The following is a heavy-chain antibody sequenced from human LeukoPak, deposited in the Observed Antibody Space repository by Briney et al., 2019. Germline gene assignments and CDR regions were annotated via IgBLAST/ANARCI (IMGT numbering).Heavy chain of an antibody. D-gene: IGHD6-19*01. CDR1: GYTFTSYD. CDR2: MNPNSGNT. Sequence: ASVKVSCKASGYTFTSYDINWVRQATGQGLEWMGWMNPNSGNTGYAQKFQGRVTMTRNTSISTAYMELSSLRSEDTAVYYCARTADSSGKAEGYYYYYMDGWGKGTTVTVSS. CDR3: ARTADSSGKAEGYYYYYMDG. V-gene: IGHV1-8*01. J-gene: IGHJ6*03.